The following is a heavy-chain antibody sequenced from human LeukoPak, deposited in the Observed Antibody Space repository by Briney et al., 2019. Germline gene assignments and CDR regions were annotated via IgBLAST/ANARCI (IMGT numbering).Heavy chain of an antibody. Sequence: GGSLRLSCTASGFTFSSYTMSWVRQAPGKGLKWVSTITTGGPNTYYADSVKGRFTVSRDNSKNTLYLQMNSLRAEDTAVYYCAKDPEGIAVAHFDYWGQGTLVTVSS. CDR1: GFTFSSYT. J-gene: IGHJ4*02. CDR3: AKDPEGIAVAHFDY. D-gene: IGHD6-19*01. V-gene: IGHV3-23*01. CDR2: ITTGGPNT.